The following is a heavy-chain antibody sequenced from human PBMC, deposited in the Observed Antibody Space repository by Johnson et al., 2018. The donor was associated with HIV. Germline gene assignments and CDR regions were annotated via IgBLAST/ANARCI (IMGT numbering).Heavy chain of an antibody. CDR1: GFTFSSYA. V-gene: IGHV3-64*01. CDR3: ARGWELLTPAFDI. D-gene: IGHD1-26*01. CDR2: ISSNGGST. Sequence: VQLVESGGGLVQPGGSLRLSCAASGFTFSSYAMHWVRQAPGKGLEYVSAISSNGGSTYYENSVKGRFTISRDNSKNTLYLQMGSLRAEDMAVYYCARGWELLTPAFDIWGQGTMVTVSS. J-gene: IGHJ3*02.